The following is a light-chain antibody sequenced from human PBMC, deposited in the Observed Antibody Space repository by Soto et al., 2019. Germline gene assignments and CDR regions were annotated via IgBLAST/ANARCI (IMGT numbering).Light chain of an antibody. Sequence: QSVLTQPASVSGSPGQSITISCTGTSSDVGGYNFVSWYQHHPGKAPKLIIYEVSNRPSGVSNRFSASKSGNTASLTISGLQAEDEADYYCSSYTTSSTLVGFGGGTQLTVL. CDR2: EVS. J-gene: IGLJ2*01. V-gene: IGLV2-14*01. CDR1: SSDVGGYNF. CDR3: SSYTTSSTLVG.